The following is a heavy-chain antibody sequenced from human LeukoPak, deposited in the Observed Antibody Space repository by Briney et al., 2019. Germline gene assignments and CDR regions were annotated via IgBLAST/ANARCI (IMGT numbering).Heavy chain of an antibody. CDR1: GYSFTSYW. CDR2: IYPGDSDT. V-gene: IGHV5-51*01. CDR3: ARRSYSSSWYGLFDY. Sequence: GESLQISCKGSGYSFTSYWIGWVRQLPGKGLEWMGIIYPGDSDTRYSPSFQGQVTISADKSISTAYLQWSSLKASDTAMYYCARRSYSSSWYGLFDYWGQGTLVTVSS. D-gene: IGHD6-13*01. J-gene: IGHJ4*02.